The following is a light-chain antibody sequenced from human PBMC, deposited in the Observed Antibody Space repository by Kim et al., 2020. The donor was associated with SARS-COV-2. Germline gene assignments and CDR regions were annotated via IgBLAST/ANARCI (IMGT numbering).Light chain of an antibody. Sequence: APGERATLSCRASQSVSSSYLAWYQQKPGQAPGLLIYGASSRATGIPDRISGSGSGTDFTLTMSRLEPEDFAVYYCQQYGSSPLTFGGGTKVDIK. J-gene: IGKJ4*01. CDR1: QSVSSSY. V-gene: IGKV3-20*01. CDR3: QQYGSSPLT. CDR2: GAS.